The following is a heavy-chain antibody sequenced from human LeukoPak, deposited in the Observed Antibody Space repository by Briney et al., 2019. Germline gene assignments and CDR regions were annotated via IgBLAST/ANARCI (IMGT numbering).Heavy chain of an antibody. V-gene: IGHV3-30*03. D-gene: IGHD3-22*01. CDR3: ARRTVVVVAASPYDSSGYYYSLNDY. CDR2: ISYDGSNK. Sequence: GRSLRLSCAASGFTFSSYGMHWVRQAPGKGLEWVAVISYDGSNKYYADSVKGRFTISRDNSKNTLYLQMNSLRSDDTAVYYCARRTVVVVAASPYDSSGYYYSLNDYWGQGTLVTVSS. CDR1: GFTFSSYG. J-gene: IGHJ4*02.